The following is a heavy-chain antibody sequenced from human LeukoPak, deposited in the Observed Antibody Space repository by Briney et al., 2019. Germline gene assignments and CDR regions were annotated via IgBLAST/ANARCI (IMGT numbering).Heavy chain of an antibody. J-gene: IGHJ4*02. D-gene: IGHD6-19*01. CDR1: GFTFSSYA. Sequence: GGSLRLSCAASGFTFSSYAMHWVRQAPGKGLEWVAVISYDGSNKYYADSVKGRFTISRDNSKNTLYLQMNSLRAEDTAVYYCARDRQWLVPVQYFYYWGQGTLVTVSS. V-gene: IGHV3-30-3*01. CDR3: ARDRQWLVPVQYFYY. CDR2: ISYDGSNK.